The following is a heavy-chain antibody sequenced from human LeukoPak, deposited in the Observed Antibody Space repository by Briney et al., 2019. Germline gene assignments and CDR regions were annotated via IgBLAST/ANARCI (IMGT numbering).Heavy chain of an antibody. V-gene: IGHV3-23*01. CDR1: GFTFSSYA. J-gene: IGHJ4*02. CDR2: ISGSGGGT. Sequence: GGSLRLSCAASGFTFSSYAMSWVRQAPGKGLEWVSAISGSGGGTYYADSVKGRFTISRDNSKNTLYLQMNSLRAEDTAVYYCAKDPSGSFDYFDYWGQGTLVTVSS. CDR3: AKDPSGSFDYFDY. D-gene: IGHD1-26*01.